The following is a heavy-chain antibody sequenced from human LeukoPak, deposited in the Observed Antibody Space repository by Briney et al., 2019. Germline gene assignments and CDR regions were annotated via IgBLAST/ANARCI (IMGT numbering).Heavy chain of an antibody. Sequence: SETLSLTCTVSGGSISSHYWSWIRQPPGKGLEWIGYIYYSGSTNYNPSLKSRVTISVDTSKNQFSLKLSSVTAADTAVYYCARLEPLYYYDSSGYYRHYYYMDVWGKGTTVTVSS. CDR3: ARLEPLYYYDSSGYYRHYYYMDV. J-gene: IGHJ6*03. CDR1: GGSISSHY. V-gene: IGHV4-59*11. CDR2: IYYSGST. D-gene: IGHD3-22*01.